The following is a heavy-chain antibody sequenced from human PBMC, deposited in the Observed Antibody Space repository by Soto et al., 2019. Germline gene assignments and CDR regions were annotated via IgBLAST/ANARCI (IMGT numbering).Heavy chain of an antibody. CDR3: ARGPYYYGSGSYHYYYYGMDV. CDR1: GGTFSSYT. D-gene: IGHD3-10*01. V-gene: IGHV1-69*01. Sequence: QVQLVQSGAEVKKPGSSVKVSCKASGGTFSSYTITWVRQAPGQGLEWMGGIIPMFGTANYAQKFQGRLTITADESTSTAYMELSSLRSEDTAVYYCARGPYYYGSGSYHYYYYGMDVWGQGTTVTVSS. J-gene: IGHJ6*02. CDR2: IIPMFGTA.